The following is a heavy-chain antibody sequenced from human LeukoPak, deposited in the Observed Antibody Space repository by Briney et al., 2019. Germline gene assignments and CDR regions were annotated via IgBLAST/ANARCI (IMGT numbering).Heavy chain of an antibody. CDR1: GDSVSSNSAA. V-gene: IGHV6-1*01. CDR2: TYYRSKWYN. CDR3: ARGDESPLRPYYYYMDV. Sequence: SQTLSLTCAISGDSVSSNSAAWNWIRQSPSRGLEWLGRTYYRSKWYNDYAVSVKSRITINPDTSKNQFSLQLNSVTPEDTAVYYCARGDESPLRPYYYYMDVWGKGTTVTVSS. J-gene: IGHJ6*03.